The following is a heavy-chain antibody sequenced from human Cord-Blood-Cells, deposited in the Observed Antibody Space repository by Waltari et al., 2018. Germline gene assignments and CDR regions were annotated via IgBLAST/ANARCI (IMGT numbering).Heavy chain of an antibody. CDR3: ARGRSGGYDAVDI. CDR1: RYTFPRYD. CDR2: MNTNSGNT. Sequence: QVQLVQSGAEVKKPGASVKVSCKAARYTFPRYDINWVRPATGQGREWMGWMNTNSGNTGYAQKFQGRVTRTRNTSISTAYMELSSLRSEDTAVYYCARGRSGGYDAVDIWGQGTMVTVSS. D-gene: IGHD5-12*01. V-gene: IGHV1-8*01. J-gene: IGHJ3*02.